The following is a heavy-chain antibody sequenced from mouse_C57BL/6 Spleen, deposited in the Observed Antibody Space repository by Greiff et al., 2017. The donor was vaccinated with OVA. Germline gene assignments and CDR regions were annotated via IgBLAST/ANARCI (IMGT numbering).Heavy chain of an antibody. CDR2: SRNKANDYTT. J-gene: IGHJ4*01. V-gene: IGHV7-1*01. Sequence: EVQLVESGGGLVQSGRSLRLSCATSGFTFSDFYMEWVRQAPGKGLEWIAASRNKANDYTTEYSASVKGRFIVSRDTSQSILYLQMNALRAEDTAIYYCARDGGLHYAMDYWGQGTSVTVSS. CDR3: ARDGGLHYAMDY. CDR1: GFTFSDFY. D-gene: IGHD2-4*01.